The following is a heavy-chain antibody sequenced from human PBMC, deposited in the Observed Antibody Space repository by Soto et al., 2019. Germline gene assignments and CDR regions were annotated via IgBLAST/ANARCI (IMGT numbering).Heavy chain of an antibody. J-gene: IGHJ5*02. V-gene: IGHV4-59*01. D-gene: IGHD1-7*01. CDR3: ARDGFDWNYARGSWFDP. CDR1: GGSISSYY. CDR2: IYYSGST. Sequence: QVQLQESGPGLVKPSETLSLTCTVSGGSISSYYWSWIRQPPGKGLEWMGYIYYSGSTNYNPSLKSRVTISVDTSKNQFSLKLSSVTAADTAVYYCARDGFDWNYARGSWFDPWGQGTLVTVSS.